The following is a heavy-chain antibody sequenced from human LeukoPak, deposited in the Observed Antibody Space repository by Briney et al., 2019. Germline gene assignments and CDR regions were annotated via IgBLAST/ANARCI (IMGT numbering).Heavy chain of an antibody. Sequence: GGSLRLSCAASGFTVSSNYMSWVRQAPGKGLEWVSVIYSGGSTYYADSVKGRFTISRDNSKNTLYLQMNSLRAEDTAVYYCARGSVPEAFDIWGQGTMVTVSS. CDR3: ARGSVPEAFDI. CDR2: IYSGGST. D-gene: IGHD3-10*01. V-gene: IGHV3-53*01. J-gene: IGHJ3*02. CDR1: GFTVSSNY.